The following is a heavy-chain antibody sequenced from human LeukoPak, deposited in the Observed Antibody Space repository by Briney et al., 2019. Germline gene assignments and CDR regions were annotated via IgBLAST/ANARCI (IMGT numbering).Heavy chain of an antibody. Sequence: GSLRLSCAASGFTFSSYAMSWVRQAPGKGLEWVSAVSGSGGSTDYADSVKGRFTISRDNSKNTLYLQMNSLRAEDTAVYYCASQGRDYSQFDYWGQGTLVTVSS. CDR2: VSGSGGST. D-gene: IGHD4-11*01. CDR1: GFTFSSYA. V-gene: IGHV3-23*01. J-gene: IGHJ4*02. CDR3: ASQGRDYSQFDY.